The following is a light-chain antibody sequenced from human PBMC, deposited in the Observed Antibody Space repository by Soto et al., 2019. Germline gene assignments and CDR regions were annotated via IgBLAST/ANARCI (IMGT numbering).Light chain of an antibody. V-gene: IGKV3-15*01. J-gene: IGKJ1*01. CDR3: QQYSSWPRT. CDR1: QSVSTY. CDR2: GAS. Sequence: EIVMTQSPATLSVSPGERATLSCRASQSVSTYLAWFQQKPGQAPRLLIYGASTRATGIPARFTGSGSETEFTLTISSLQSEDFAVYYCQQYSSWPRTFGQGTKVEV.